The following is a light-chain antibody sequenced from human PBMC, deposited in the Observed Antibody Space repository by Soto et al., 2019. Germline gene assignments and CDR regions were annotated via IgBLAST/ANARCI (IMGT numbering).Light chain of an antibody. J-gene: IGKJ3*01. Sequence: DIVMTQSPNSLAVSLGERATINCKSSQSVLYISNKKNYLVWYQQKPGQPPKLLINWASTRESGVPDQFSGSGSGTDFTLTISSLQAEDVAVYYCQQYYSTPRTFGPGTKVDIK. CDR3: QQYYSTPRT. V-gene: IGKV4-1*01. CDR1: QSVLYISNKKNY. CDR2: WAS.